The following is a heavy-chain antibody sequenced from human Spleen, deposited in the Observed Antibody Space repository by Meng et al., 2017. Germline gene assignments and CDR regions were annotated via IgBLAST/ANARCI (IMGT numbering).Heavy chain of an antibody. D-gene: IGHD6-13*01. CDR3: AREIIAAALFDY. CDR2: ISWDGGST. J-gene: IGHJ4*02. V-gene: IGHV3-43*01. CDR1: GFTFDDYT. Sequence: GGSLRLSCAASGFTFDDYTMHWVRQAPGKGLEWVSLISWDGGSTYYVDSVKGRFTISRDNAKNSLYLQMNSLRAEDTAVYYCAREIIAAALFDYWGQGTLVTVSS.